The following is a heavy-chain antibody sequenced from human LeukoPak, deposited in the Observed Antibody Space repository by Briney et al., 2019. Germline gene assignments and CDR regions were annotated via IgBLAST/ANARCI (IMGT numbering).Heavy chain of an antibody. CDR2: ISSNNNYI. CDR1: GFTFSGYS. CDR3: ARALATVDAFDI. D-gene: IGHD4-17*01. J-gene: IGHJ3*02. Sequence: GALSLSCAASGFTFSGYSMSWVRQAPGKGLDWVSSISSNNNYIYYADSVKGRFTISRDNAKNSLYLEMNSLRAEDTAVYYCARALATVDAFDIWGQGTMVTVSS. V-gene: IGHV3-21*01.